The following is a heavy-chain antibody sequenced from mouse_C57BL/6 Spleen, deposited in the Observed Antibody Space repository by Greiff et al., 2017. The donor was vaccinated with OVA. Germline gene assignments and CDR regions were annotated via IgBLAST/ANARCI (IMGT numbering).Heavy chain of an antibody. V-gene: IGHV1-42*01. J-gene: IGHJ3*01. CDR2: INPSTGGT. CDR1: GYSFTGYY. Sequence: EVQLQQSGPELVKPGASVKISCKASGYSFTGYYMNWVKQSPEKSLEWIGEINPSTGGTTYNQKFKAKATLTVDKSSSTAYMQLKSLTSEDSAVYYGARNGCYGYDSWCAYWGQGTLVTVSA. D-gene: IGHD2-2*01. CDR3: ARNGCYGYDSWCAY.